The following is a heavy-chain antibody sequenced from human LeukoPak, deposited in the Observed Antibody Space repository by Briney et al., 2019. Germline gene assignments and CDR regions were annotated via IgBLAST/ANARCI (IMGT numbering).Heavy chain of an antibody. CDR3: AKVAPYGNYLFHY. CDR1: GFTFSSYA. CDR2: ISGSGGGT. D-gene: IGHD1-7*01. Sequence: GGSLILSCAASGFTFSSYAMSWVRQAPGKGLEWVSGISGSGGGTNYADSVKGRFTIARDNSKNTLYLQMNSLGAEDTAVYYCAKVAPYGNYLFHYWGQGTRVTVSS. V-gene: IGHV3-23*01. J-gene: IGHJ4*02.